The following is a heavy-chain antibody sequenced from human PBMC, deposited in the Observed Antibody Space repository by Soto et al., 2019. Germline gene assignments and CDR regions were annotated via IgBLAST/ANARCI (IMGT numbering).Heavy chain of an antibody. CDR3: AKDRDDYRNYVFDY. J-gene: IGHJ4*02. D-gene: IGHD4-4*01. CDR2: SSGSGSGGST. V-gene: IGHV3-23*01. Sequence: LRLSCAASGFTFTNYAMTWVRQAPGKGLEWVSISSGSGSGGSTNYADSVKGRFTISRDNSKNTLYLQMNSLRVEDTAVYYCAKDRDDYRNYVFDYWGQGTLVTVSS. CDR1: GFTFTNYA.